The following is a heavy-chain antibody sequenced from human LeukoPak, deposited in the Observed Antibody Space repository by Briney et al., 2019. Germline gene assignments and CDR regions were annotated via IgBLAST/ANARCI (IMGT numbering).Heavy chain of an antibody. CDR3: ARDKEDDRSGTTYDC. D-gene: IGHD6-25*01. Sequence: PGRSLRLSCAASGFTFSSYAMHWVRQAPGKGLEWVAVISYDGSNKYYADSVKGRFTISRDNSKNTLYLQMNSLRAEDTAVYYCARDKEDDRSGTTYDCWGQGTLVTVSS. CDR1: GFTFSSYA. CDR2: ISYDGSNK. J-gene: IGHJ4*02. V-gene: IGHV3-30-3*01.